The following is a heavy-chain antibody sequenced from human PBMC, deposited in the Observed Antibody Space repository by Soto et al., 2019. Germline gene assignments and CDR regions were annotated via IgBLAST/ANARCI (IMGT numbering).Heavy chain of an antibody. CDR2: IIPIFGTA. J-gene: IGHJ4*02. CDR1: GGTFSSYA. V-gene: IGHV1-69*01. Sequence: VQVSCKASGGTFSSYAISWVRQAPGQGLEWMGGIIPIFGTANYAQKFQGRVTITADESTSTAYMELSSLRSEDTAVYYCARDQEMATGVFDYWGQGTLVTVSS. CDR3: ARDQEMATGVFDY. D-gene: IGHD5-12*01.